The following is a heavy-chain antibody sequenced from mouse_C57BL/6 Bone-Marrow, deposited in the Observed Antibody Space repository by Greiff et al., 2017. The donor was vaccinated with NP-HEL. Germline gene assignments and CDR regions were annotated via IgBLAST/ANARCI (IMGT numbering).Heavy chain of an antibody. CDR2: IDPENGDT. Sequence: EVKLQQSGAELVRPGASVKLSCTASGFNIKDDYMHWVKQRPEQGLEWIGWIDPENGDTEYASKLQGKATITADTSSNTAYLQLSSLTSEDTAVYYCTTEVLRALGGYFDVWGTGTTVTVSS. CDR1: GFNIKDDY. J-gene: IGHJ1*03. V-gene: IGHV14-4*01. CDR3: TTEVLRALGGYFDV. D-gene: IGHD1-1*01.